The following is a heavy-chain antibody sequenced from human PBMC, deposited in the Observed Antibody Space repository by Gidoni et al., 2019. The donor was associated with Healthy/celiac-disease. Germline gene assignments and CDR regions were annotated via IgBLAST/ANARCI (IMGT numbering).Heavy chain of an antibody. CDR1: GFTFSSYG. V-gene: IGHV3-33*01. CDR2: IWYDGSNK. Sequence: QVQLVESGGGVVQPGRSLSLSCGASGFTFSSYGMHWVRQAPGKGLEWVAFIWYDGSNKYYADSVKGRFTISRDNSKNTLYLQMNSLRAEDTAVYYCARDPTLIMITFGGDVLFDYWGQGTLVTVSS. D-gene: IGHD3-16*01. CDR3: ARDPTLIMITFGGDVLFDY. J-gene: IGHJ4*02.